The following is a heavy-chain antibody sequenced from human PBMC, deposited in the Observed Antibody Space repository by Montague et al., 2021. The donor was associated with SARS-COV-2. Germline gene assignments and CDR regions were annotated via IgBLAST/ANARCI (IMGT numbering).Heavy chain of an antibody. V-gene: IGHV2-70*11. CDR2: IDWDGDK. J-gene: IGHJ6*02. Sequence: PALVKPTKTLTLTCTFSGFSLSTSGLCMTWIRQPPGKALEWLARIDWDGDKYYNTSLKSRLTISKDTSKSLVVLTMTNMDPVDTATYYCARGPSDTYYYNGMDVWGRGTTVTVSS. CDR1: GFSLSTSGLC. CDR3: ARGPSDTYYYNGMDV.